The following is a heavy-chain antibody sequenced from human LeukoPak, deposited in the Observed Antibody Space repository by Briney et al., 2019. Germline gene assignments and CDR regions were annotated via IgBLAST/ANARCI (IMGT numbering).Heavy chain of an antibody. CDR3: AKRPSDYGDYVSYFDY. Sequence: GGSLRLSCAASGFSFISYGMHWVRQAPGKGLEWVGVISDDGRSKDYADSVKGRFTISRDDSKDTLYLQMNSLRDEDTAVYYCAKRPSDYGDYVSYFDYWGQGTLVTVSS. CDR1: GFSFISYG. D-gene: IGHD4-17*01. CDR2: ISDDGRSK. V-gene: IGHV3-30*18. J-gene: IGHJ4*02.